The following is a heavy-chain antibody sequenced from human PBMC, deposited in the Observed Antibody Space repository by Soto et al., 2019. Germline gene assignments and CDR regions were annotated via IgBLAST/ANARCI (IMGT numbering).Heavy chain of an antibody. Sequence: SETLSLTFTVSGGSISSYYWSWIRQPAGKGLEWIGRIYTSGSNNYNPSLKSRVTMSVDTSKNQFSLKLSSVTAAATAVYYCASTTAMARGYFDYWGQGTLVTVSS. J-gene: IGHJ4*02. CDR1: GGSISSYY. D-gene: IGHD5-18*01. V-gene: IGHV4-4*07. CDR2: IYTSGSN. CDR3: ASTTAMARGYFDY.